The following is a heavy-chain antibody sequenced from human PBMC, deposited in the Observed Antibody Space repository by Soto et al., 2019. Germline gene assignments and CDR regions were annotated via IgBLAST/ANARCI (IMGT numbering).Heavy chain of an antibody. CDR3: ARVRYYYDSSGGYFDY. CDR1: GYTFSTYY. J-gene: IGHJ4*02. Sequence: ASVKVSCKASGYTFSTYYMHWVRQAPGQGYEWMGIINPSGGSTTYAQKFQGRVTMTRDTSTSTVYMELSSLRSEDTAVYYCARVRYYYDSSGGYFDYWGQGTLVTVS. D-gene: IGHD3-22*01. V-gene: IGHV1-46*01. CDR2: INPSGGST.